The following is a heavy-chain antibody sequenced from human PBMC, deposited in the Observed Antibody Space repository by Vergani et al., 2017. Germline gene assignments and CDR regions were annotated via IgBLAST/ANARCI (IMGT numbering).Heavy chain of an antibody. CDR1: GFSFRNAW. J-gene: IGHJ6*02. CDR2: IKSTFDRGTT. V-gene: IGHV3-15*07. CDR3: TTDPRYCGDGSCYWLRDHHYYGMDV. Sequence: EVQLVESGGGIVKPGGSLRLSCVASGFSFRNAWMNWVRRTPGKGLEWVGRIKSTFDRGTTDYAAVVKGRFTISRDDSKNTLFLHMNGLKTEDIGVYYCTTDPRYCGDGSCYWLRDHHYYGMDVWGQGTTVTVSS. D-gene: IGHD2-21*01.